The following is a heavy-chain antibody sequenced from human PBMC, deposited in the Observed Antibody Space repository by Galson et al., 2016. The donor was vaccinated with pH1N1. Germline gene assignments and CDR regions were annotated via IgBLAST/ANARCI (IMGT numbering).Heavy chain of an antibody. Sequence: SVKVSCKASGYIFTRDYFHWVRQAPGQGLEWMGVIDPSNGGTTFAQKFQGLVTMTRDTSTSTVYMELSSLKSEDTAVYYCTRDLGRLRDYWGQGTLVTVSS. CDR3: TRDLGRLRDY. V-gene: IGHV1-46*01. CDR1: GYIFTRDY. D-gene: IGHD1-26*01. CDR2: IDPSNGGT. J-gene: IGHJ4*02.